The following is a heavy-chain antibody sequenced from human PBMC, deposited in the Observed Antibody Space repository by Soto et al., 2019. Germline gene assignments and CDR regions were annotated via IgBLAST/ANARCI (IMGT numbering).Heavy chain of an antibody. V-gene: IGHV3-30*18. D-gene: IGHD4-17*01. Sequence: QVQLVESGGGVVQPGRSLRLSCAASGFTFSSYGMHWVRQAPGKGLEWVAVISYDGSNKYYADSVKGRFTISRDNSKNTLYLQMNSLRAEGTAGYYCAKEGFRVYGDYPSHPDYWGQGTLVTVSS. CDR3: AKEGFRVYGDYPSHPDY. J-gene: IGHJ4*02. CDR1: GFTFSSYG. CDR2: ISYDGSNK.